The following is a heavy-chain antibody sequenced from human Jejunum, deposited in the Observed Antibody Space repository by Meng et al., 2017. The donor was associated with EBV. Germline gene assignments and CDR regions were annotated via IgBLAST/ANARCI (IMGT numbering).Heavy chain of an antibody. CDR3: ARDGPQSLSSFDY. J-gene: IGHJ4*02. V-gene: IGHV6-1*01. CDR1: GDSVSSDGAA. D-gene: IGHD6-6*01. Sequence: QVQLQQAGPGLVRASQPLSLTCAISGDSVSSDGAAWNWIRQSPSRGLEWLGRTFYRSRWFYDYAPSVKSRITINSDTSKNQFSLHLDSVTPEDTAVYYCARDGPQSLSSFDYWGQGTLVTVSS. CDR2: TFYRSRWFY.